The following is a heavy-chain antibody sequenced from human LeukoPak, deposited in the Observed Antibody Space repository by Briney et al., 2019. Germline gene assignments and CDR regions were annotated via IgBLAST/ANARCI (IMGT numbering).Heavy chain of an antibody. J-gene: IGHJ4*02. CDR3: ARGFSSSPRREYYFDY. D-gene: IGHD6-6*01. CDR1: GYTFTSYA. Sequence: ASVKVSCKASGYTFTSYAMHWVRQAPGQRLEWMGWINAGNGNTKYSQKFQGRVTITRDTFASTAYMELSSLRSEDTAVYYCARGFSSSPRREYYFDYWGQGTLVTVSS. CDR2: INAGNGNT. V-gene: IGHV1-3*01.